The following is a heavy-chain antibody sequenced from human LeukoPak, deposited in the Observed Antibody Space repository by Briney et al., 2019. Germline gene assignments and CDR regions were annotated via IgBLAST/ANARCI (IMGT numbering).Heavy chain of an antibody. V-gene: IGHV3-53*01. CDR1: GFTVSSKY. CDR3: ASRSVSSRSGDFDY. J-gene: IGHJ4*02. D-gene: IGHD6-25*01. Sequence: GGSLRLSCAASGFTVSSKYMSWVRQAPGKGLEWVSVINSGGSTYYADSVKGRFTISRDTCKNTLYLQMNSLRAEDTAVYYCASRSVSSRSGDFDYWGQGTLVTVSS. CDR2: INSGGST.